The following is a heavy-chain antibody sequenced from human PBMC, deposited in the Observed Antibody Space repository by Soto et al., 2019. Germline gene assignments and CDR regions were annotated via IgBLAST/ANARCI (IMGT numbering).Heavy chain of an antibody. Sequence: GASVKVSCKASGYTFTRYDINWVRQATGQGLEWMGWMNPNSGNTGYAQKFQGRVTMTRNTSISTAYMELSSLRSEDTAVYYCASGKRPGSNYYYYYYMDVWGKGTTVTVSS. CDR3: ASGKRPGSNYYYYYYMDV. D-gene: IGHD3-10*01. J-gene: IGHJ6*03. CDR2: MNPNSGNT. V-gene: IGHV1-8*01. CDR1: GYTFTRYD.